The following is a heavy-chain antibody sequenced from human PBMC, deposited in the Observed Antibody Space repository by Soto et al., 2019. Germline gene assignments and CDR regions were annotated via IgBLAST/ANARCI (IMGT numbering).Heavy chain of an antibody. D-gene: IGHD2-8*01. CDR2: IYHSGSA. CDR1: GDSISSNNW. Sequence: TLSLTCAVSGDSISSNNWWSWVRQPPGKGLEWIGEIYHSGSANYNPSLKSRFTISRDNSRNTLYLQIDSLRPEDTAMYYCAKCVSNLGVILGPNGLIDSWGQGTLVTVSS. V-gene: IGHV4-4*02. CDR3: AKCVSNLGVILGPNGLIDS. J-gene: IGHJ4*02.